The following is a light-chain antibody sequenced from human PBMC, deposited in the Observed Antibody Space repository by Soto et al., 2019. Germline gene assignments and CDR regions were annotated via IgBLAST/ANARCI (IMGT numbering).Light chain of an antibody. CDR1: QTISSW. J-gene: IGKJ1*01. V-gene: IGKV1-5*03. CDR2: KAS. Sequence: DIQMTQSPSTPSGSVGDRVTITCRASQTISSWLAWYQQKPGKAPKLLIYKASTLKSGVPSRFSGSGSGTEFTLTISSLQPDDFATYYCQQYDTYPATFGQGTKVDI. CDR3: QQYDTYPAT.